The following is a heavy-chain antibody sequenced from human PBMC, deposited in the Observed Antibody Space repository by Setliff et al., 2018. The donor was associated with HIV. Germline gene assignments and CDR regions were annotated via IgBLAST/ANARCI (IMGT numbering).Heavy chain of an antibody. J-gene: IGHJ4*02. Sequence: PSETLSLTCAVSGGSISTNNWWTWVRQSPGKGLEWIGDIYHSGTTNYNPSLKSRVTISVDKSKNQISLKMTSVTAADTAVYYCTRDLTGFGSTFKYWGQGTLVTVSS. CDR2: IYHSGTT. CDR1: GGSISTNNW. CDR3: TRDLTGFGSTFKY. D-gene: IGHD3-10*01. V-gene: IGHV4-4*02.